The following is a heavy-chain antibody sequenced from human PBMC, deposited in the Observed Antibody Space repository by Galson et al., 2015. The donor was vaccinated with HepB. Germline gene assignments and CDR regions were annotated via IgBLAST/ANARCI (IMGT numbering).Heavy chain of an antibody. CDR3: ARHPGRGSVGYAFVL. V-gene: IGHV4-59*08. J-gene: IGHJ4*02. CDR1: HGSINNYY. D-gene: IGHD2-2*01. CDR2: IYYNGDT. Sequence: ETLSLTCSVSHGSINNYYWSWIRQSPGNRLEWIGYIYYNGDTTYNPSLGYRVGMSVDTSINQVSLWLTSVTAADTAVYYCARHPGRGSVGYAFVLWGQGTLVTVSA.